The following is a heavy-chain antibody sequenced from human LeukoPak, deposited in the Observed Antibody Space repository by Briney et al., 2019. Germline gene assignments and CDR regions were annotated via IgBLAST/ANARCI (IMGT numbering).Heavy chain of an antibody. CDR1: GYTFTNSD. D-gene: IGHD3-3*01. V-gene: IGHV1-8*03. CDR2: MNPNSGKT. Sequence: AASVKVSCKASGYTFTNSDINWVRQAPGQGLEWMGWMNPNSGKTGYARKFQGRVTFTRNSSISTAYMDLSSLRSEDTAVYYCARGVRFSDFNYYMDVWGQGTTVTVSS. CDR3: ARGVRFSDFNYYMDV. J-gene: IGHJ6*03.